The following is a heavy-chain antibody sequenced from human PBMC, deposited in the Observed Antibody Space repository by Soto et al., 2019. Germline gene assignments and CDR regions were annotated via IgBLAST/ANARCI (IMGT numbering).Heavy chain of an antibody. D-gene: IGHD3-3*01. Sequence: GESLKISCKGSGYSFTSYWIGWVRQMPGKGLEWMGIIYPGDSDTRYSPSFQGHVTISADKSISTAYLQWSSLKASDTAMYYCARHSIFGVVITYFDYWGQGTLVTVSS. CDR1: GYSFTSYW. CDR2: IYPGDSDT. V-gene: IGHV5-51*01. CDR3: ARHSIFGVVITYFDY. J-gene: IGHJ4*02.